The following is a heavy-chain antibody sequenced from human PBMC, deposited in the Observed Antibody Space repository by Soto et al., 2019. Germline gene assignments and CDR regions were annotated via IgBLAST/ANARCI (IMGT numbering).Heavy chain of an antibody. V-gene: IGHV4-59*01. CDR1: GGSISSDY. CDR3: ARSYRSSLYFDF. Sequence: PSETLSLTCTVSGGSISSDYWGWIRQSPGKGLEWIGYFYHGGTNFNPSLKGPVTISVDTSKNQFSLNLSSVTAADTAVYYCARSYRSSLYFDFWGQGTPVTVSS. J-gene: IGHJ4*02. D-gene: IGHD6-6*01. CDR2: FYHGGT.